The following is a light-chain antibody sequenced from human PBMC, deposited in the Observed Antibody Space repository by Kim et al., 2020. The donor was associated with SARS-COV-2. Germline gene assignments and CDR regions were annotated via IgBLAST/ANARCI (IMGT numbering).Light chain of an antibody. CDR3: TSYAGSNNWV. V-gene: IGLV2-8*01. J-gene: IGLJ3*02. CDR1: SSDVGGYSY. Sequence: QSALTQPPSASGSPGQSVTISCTGTSSDVGGYSYVSWYQQHPGKAPKFMIYEVSKRPSGVPDRLSGSKSGNMASLTVSGLQAEDEADYYCTSYAGSNNWVFGGGTQLTVL. CDR2: EVS.